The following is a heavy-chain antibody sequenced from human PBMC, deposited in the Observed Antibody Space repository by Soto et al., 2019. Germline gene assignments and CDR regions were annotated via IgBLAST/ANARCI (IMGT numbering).Heavy chain of an antibody. D-gene: IGHD3-22*01. V-gene: IGHV3-23*01. CDR2: ISGSGGST. Sequence: GGSLRLSCAASGFTFSSYAMSWVRQAPGKGLEWVSAISGSGGSTYYADSVKGPFTTTIDNSKNTLYLQITSLRAEDTAVYYCAKFDYYDSSGYYYVPGYYYYGMDVWGQATTVTVSS. CDR1: GFTFSSYA. CDR3: AKFDYYDSSGYYYVPGYYYYGMDV. J-gene: IGHJ6*02.